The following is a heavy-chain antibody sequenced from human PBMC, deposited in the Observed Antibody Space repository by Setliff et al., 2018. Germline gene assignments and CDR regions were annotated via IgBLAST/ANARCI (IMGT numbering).Heavy chain of an antibody. CDR1: GDSFSDYY. CDR3: RYWSGYYNNDY. Sequence: PSETLSLTCAVYGDSFSDYYWSWIRQSPGKGLEWIGEINHSGSTNYNTSLKSRLTISVDASTNQFPLKLYSVTAADTAVYYCRYWSGYYNNDYWGQGTLVTVSS. D-gene: IGHD3-3*01. J-gene: IGHJ4*02. V-gene: IGHV4-34*01. CDR2: INHSGST.